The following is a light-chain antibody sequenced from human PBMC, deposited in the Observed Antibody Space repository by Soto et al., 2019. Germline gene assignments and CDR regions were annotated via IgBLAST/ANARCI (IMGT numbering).Light chain of an antibody. V-gene: IGLV2-8*01. CDR1: SRDIGGYDF. Sequence: QSALTQPPSVSGSPGQSVTISCTGTSRDIGGYDFVSWYQQHPGKAPKLLIYDVIKRPSGVPDRFSGSKSGNTASLTVSGLQADDEADYYCSSYGGSNKVLFGGGTKLTVL. J-gene: IGLJ2*01. CDR3: SSYGGSNKVL. CDR2: DVI.